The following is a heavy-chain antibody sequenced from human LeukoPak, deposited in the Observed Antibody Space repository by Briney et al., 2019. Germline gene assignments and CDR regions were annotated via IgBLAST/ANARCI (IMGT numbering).Heavy chain of an antibody. CDR3: ARAQGGSYHFDY. J-gene: IGHJ4*02. Sequence: PSETLSLTCTVSGGSISSYYWSWIRQPPGKGLEWIGYIYYSGSTNYNPSLKSRVTISVDTSKNQFSLKLSSVTAADTAVYYCARAQGGSYHFDYWGQGTLVTVSS. V-gene: IGHV4-59*01. CDR1: GGSISSYY. D-gene: IGHD1-26*01. CDR2: IYYSGST.